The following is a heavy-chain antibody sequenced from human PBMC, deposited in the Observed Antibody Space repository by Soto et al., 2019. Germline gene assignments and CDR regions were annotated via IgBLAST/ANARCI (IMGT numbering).Heavy chain of an antibody. V-gene: IGHV3-53*01. CDR2: IYSGGRP. CDR3: ARWTSGFVVLSFSSSCCMDF. J-gene: IGHJ6*02. Sequence: RWELRDPNGGSGVTPRPNCNSVCRQAPGKGLEWVSGIYSGGRPYYADSVKGPFTSSRDNSKNPLYLQMSSLRAEDTAVYYCARWTSGFVVLSFSSSCCMDFRCPGPKGSVS. D-gene: IGHD3-16*02. CDR1: GVTPRPNC.